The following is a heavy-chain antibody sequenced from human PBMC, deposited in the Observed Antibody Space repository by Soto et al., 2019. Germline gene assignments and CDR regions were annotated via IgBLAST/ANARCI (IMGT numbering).Heavy chain of an antibody. V-gene: IGHV3-33*01. CDR2: IWYDGSNK. Sequence: QVQLVESGGGVVQPGRSLRLSCAASGFTFSSYGMHWVRQAPGKGLEWVAVIWYDGSNKYYADSVKGRFTISRDNSKNTLYLQMNSLRAEDTAVYYCASLCLGSGSYSNDAFDIWGQGTMVTVSS. CDR3: ASLCLGSGSYSNDAFDI. D-gene: IGHD3-10*01. J-gene: IGHJ3*02. CDR1: GFTFSSYG.